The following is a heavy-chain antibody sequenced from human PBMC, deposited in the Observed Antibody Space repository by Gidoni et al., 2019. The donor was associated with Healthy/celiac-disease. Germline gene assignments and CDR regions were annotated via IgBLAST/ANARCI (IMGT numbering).Heavy chain of an antibody. CDR2: ISSSSSYI. CDR3: AREGYGEREDWFDP. CDR1: GSTFSSYS. D-gene: IGHD4-17*01. Sequence: EVQLVESGGGLVKPGGSLSLSCAASGSTFSSYSMNWVRQAPGKGLEWVSSISSSSSYIYYADSVKGRFTISRDNAKNSLYLQMNSLRAEDTAVYYCAREGYGEREDWFDPWGQGTLVTVSS. J-gene: IGHJ5*02. V-gene: IGHV3-21*01.